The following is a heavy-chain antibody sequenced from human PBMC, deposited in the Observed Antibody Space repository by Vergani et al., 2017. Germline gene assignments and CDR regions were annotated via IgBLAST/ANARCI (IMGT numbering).Heavy chain of an antibody. CDR2: IYYSGST. J-gene: IGHJ3*02. Sequence: QVQLQESGPGLVKPSETLSLTCTVSGGAISSYYWSWIRQPPGKGLEWIGYIYYSGSTNYNPSLKSRVTISVDTSKNQFSLKLSSVTAADTAVYYCARLRASSPHAFDIWGQGTMVTVSS. V-gene: IGHV4-59*12. CDR1: GGAISSYY. CDR3: ARLRASSPHAFDI.